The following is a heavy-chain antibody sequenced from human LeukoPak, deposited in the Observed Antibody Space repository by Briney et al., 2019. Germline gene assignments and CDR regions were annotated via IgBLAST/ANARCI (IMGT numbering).Heavy chain of an antibody. CDR2: IYSGGST. D-gene: IGHD6-25*01. CDR1: GFTVSSNY. Sequence: SGGSLRLSCAASGFTVSSNYMSWVRQAPGKGLEWVSVIYSGGSTYYADSVKGRFTISRDNSKNTLYLQMNSLRAEDTAVYYCATDLAAVIAFDYWGQGTLVTVSS. J-gene: IGHJ4*02. CDR3: ATDLAAVIAFDY. V-gene: IGHV3-53*01.